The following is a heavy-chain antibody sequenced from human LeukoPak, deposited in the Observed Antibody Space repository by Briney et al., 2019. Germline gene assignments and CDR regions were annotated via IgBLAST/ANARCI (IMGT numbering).Heavy chain of an antibody. CDR1: GGTFSSYA. Sequence: SVKVSCKASGGTFSSYAISWVRQAPEQGLEWMGGIIPIFGTANYAQKFQGRVTITADESTSTAYMELSSLRSEDTAVYYCARGRPGVPDYYYYYGMDVWGQGTTVTVSS. CDR2: IIPIFGTA. D-gene: IGHD6-6*01. CDR3: ARGRPGVPDYYYYYGMDV. J-gene: IGHJ6*02. V-gene: IGHV1-69*13.